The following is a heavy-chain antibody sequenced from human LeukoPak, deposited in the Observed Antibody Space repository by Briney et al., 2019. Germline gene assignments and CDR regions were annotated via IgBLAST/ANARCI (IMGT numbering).Heavy chain of an antibody. CDR1: AFTFSSYA. J-gene: IGHJ5*02. D-gene: IGHD3-16*01. V-gene: IGHV3-23*01. CDR2: ISGSGGST. Sequence: AVSLRLSCAVSAFTFSSYAMRWVRPAPGQGLEWVLAISGSGGSTYYADSVRGRFTISRDNSKHTLYLQKNRLRAEDTDVYYCAKEPGGYPMNCFDPWGQGTLVTVSS. CDR3: AKEPGGYPMNCFDP.